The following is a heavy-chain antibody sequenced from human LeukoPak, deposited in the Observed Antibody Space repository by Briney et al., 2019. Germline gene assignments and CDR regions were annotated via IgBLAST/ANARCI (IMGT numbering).Heavy chain of an antibody. CDR3: AKGLSIGYCSSTSCSEYFHH. D-gene: IGHD2-2*01. CDR2: ISYDGSNK. V-gene: IGHV3-30*18. Sequence: GGSLRLSCAASGFTFSSYAMHWVRQAPGKGLEWVAVISYDGSNKYYADSVKGRFIISRDNSKNTLYLQMNSLRAEDTAVYFCAKGLSIGYCSSTSCSEYFHHWGQGTLVTVSS. CDR1: GFTFSSYA. J-gene: IGHJ1*01.